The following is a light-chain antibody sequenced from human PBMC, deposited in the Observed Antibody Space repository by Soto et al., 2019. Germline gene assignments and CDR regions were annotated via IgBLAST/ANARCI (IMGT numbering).Light chain of an antibody. V-gene: IGKV1-27*01. J-gene: IGKJ1*01. CDR3: QKYNSGPRT. CDR2: AAS. Sequence: DIQVAQSPSSLSASVGDRVTITCRASQRIDNFLAWYQQKPGKVPKPLIYAASTLESGVPSRFSASGSGIDFTLTISSLQPEDVATYYCQKYNSGPRTFGQGTKLEI. CDR1: QRIDNF.